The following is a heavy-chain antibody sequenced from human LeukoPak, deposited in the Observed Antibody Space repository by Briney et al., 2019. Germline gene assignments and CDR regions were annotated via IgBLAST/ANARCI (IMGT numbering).Heavy chain of an antibody. CDR1: GGSLSSSSYY. Sequence: SETLSLTCIVSGGSLSSSSYYWGWIRQPPGKGLEWIGSIYYSGSTFYNSSLKSRVTISLDTSKNQISLKLSSVTAADTAVYYCVRGTVTTRRWFDPWGQGTLVTVSS. V-gene: IGHV4-39*07. CDR2: IYYSGST. CDR3: VRGTVTTRRWFDP. J-gene: IGHJ5*02. D-gene: IGHD4-17*01.